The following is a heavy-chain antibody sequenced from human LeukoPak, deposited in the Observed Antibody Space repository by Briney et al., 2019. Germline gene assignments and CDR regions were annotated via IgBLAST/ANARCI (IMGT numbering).Heavy chain of an antibody. CDR3: ARGMLAVPPYYYYYYMDV. D-gene: IGHD2-8*01. J-gene: IGHJ6*03. CDR2: IYYSGST. Sequence: SETLSLTCTVSSGSISTSNYYWGWVRQPPGKGLEWIGYIYYSGSTNYNPSLKSRVTVSLNTSKNQFSLKLSSVTAADTAVYYCARGMLAVPPYYYYYYMDVWGKGTTVTVSS. V-gene: IGHV4-61*05. CDR1: SGSISTSNYY.